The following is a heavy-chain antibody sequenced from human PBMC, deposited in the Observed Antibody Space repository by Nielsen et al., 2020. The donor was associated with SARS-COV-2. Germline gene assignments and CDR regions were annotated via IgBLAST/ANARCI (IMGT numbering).Heavy chain of an antibody. CDR2: IYYSGST. Sequence: WIRQPPGKGLEWIGSIYYSGSTYYNPSLKSRVTISVDTSKNQFSLKLSSVTAADTAVYYCARHGDQLPRYFDYWGQGTLVTVSS. D-gene: IGHD2-2*01. CDR3: ARHGDQLPRYFDY. J-gene: IGHJ4*02. V-gene: IGHV4-39*01.